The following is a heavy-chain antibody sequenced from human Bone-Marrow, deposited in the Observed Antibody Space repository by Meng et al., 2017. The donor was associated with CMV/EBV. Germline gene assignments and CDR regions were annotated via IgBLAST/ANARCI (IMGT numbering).Heavy chain of an antibody. V-gene: IGHV1-2*02. CDR1: GYTFTGYY. CDR3: AREGSGYGGWFDP. CDR2: INPNSGGT. D-gene: IGHD5-12*01. J-gene: IGHJ5*02. Sequence: ASVKVSCKASGYTFTGYYMHWVRQAPGQGLEWMGWINPNSGGTNYAQKFQGRVTMTRDTSISTAYMELSRLRSGDPAVYYCAREGSGYGGWFDPWGQGTLVTVSS.